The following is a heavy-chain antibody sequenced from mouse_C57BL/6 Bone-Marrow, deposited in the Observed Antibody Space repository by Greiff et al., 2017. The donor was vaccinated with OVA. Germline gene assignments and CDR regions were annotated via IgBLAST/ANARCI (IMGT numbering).Heavy chain of an antibody. CDR1: GYAFSSSW. D-gene: IGHD2-5*01. Sequence: QVQLQQSGPELVKPGASVKISCKASGYAFSSSWMNWVKQRPGKGLEWIGRIYPGDGDTNYNGKFKGKATLTADKSSSTAYMQLSSLTSEDSAVYFCARYSNSEYFDVWGTGTTVTVSS. CDR2: IYPGDGDT. J-gene: IGHJ1*03. V-gene: IGHV1-82*01. CDR3: ARYSNSEYFDV.